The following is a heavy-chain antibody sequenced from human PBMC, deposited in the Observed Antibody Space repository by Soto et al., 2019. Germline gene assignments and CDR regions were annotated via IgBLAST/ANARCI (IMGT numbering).Heavy chain of an antibody. CDR2: INPGLGTT. CDR3: ARGGGIVVVTASYDH. D-gene: IGHD2-21*02. CDR1: GYTFTTHN. Sequence: GASVKVSCKASGYTFTTHNMHWVRQAPGQGLEWMGIINPGLGTTTYAQKFQGRVTMTSDTSTSTVHMELGSLTSEDTAVYYCARGGGIVVVTASYDHWGQGTLVTVSS. J-gene: IGHJ4*02. V-gene: IGHV1-46*03.